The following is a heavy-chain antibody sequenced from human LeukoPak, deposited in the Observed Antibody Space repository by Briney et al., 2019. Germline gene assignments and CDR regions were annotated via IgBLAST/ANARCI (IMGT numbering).Heavy chain of an antibody. CDR2: ISYDGSNK. CDR1: GFTFSSYG. V-gene: IGHV3-30*18. D-gene: IGHD6-13*01. J-gene: IGHJ6*02. Sequence: GGSLRLSCAASGFTFSSYGMHWVRQAPGKGLEWVAVISYDGSNKYYADSVKGRFTISRGNSKNTLYLQMNSLGAEDTAVYYCAKDAHYSSSLNYYYYGMDVWGQGTTVTVSS. CDR3: AKDAHYSSSLNYYYYGMDV.